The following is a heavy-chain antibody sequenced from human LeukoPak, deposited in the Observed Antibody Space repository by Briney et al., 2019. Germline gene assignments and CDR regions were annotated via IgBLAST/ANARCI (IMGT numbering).Heavy chain of an antibody. CDR2: ISAYNGNT. CDR3: ARTVEGASSPEYYYYYGMDV. J-gene: IGHJ6*02. V-gene: IGHV1-18*01. Sequence: ASVKVSCKASGYTFTSYGISWVRQAPGQGLEWMGWISAYNGNTNYAQKFQGRVTITADESTSTAYMELSSLRSEDTAVYYCARTVEGASSPEYYYYYGMDVWGQGTTVTVSS. D-gene: IGHD2-2*01. CDR1: GYTFTSYG.